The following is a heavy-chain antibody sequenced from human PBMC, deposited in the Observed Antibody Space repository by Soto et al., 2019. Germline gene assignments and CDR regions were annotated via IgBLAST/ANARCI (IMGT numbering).Heavy chain of an antibody. D-gene: IGHD3-3*02. CDR2: ISYDGSNK. Sequence: GGSLRLSCGASGFTFRSYGMHWVRQAPGKGLEWVAVISYDGSNKYYADSVKGRFTISRDNSKNTLYLQMNSLRAEDTAVYYCAKGMYPFYYFDYWGQGTLVTVSS. V-gene: IGHV3-30*18. CDR1: GFTFRSYG. J-gene: IGHJ4*02. CDR3: AKGMYPFYYFDY.